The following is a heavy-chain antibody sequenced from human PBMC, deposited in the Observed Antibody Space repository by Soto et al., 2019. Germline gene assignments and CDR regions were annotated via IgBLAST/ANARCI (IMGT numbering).Heavy chain of an antibody. CDR1: GGSISSGGYY. J-gene: IGHJ4*02. CDR3: ARVVAQGGYFDY. Sequence: QVQLQESGPGLVKPSQTLSLTCTVSGGSISSGGYYWSWIRQHPGKGLEWIGYIYYSGSTYYNPSLKSRVTVSVDTSKNQFSLKLSSVTAADTDVCYCARVVAQGGYFDYWGQGTLVTVSS. D-gene: IGHD2-15*01. V-gene: IGHV4-31*03. CDR2: IYYSGST.